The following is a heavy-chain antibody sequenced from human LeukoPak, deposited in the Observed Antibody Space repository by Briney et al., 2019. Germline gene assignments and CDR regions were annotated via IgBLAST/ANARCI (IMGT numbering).Heavy chain of an antibody. CDR2: INHRGST. CDR3: ARPMTQYWAYYLDV. D-gene: IGHD3-22*01. CDR1: GGSFSGYY. Sequence: SETLSLTCAVYGGSFSGYYWNWIRQPPGKGLEWIGEINHRGSTNYNPSLKSRVTILVDMSKNQVSLKVISVTAADTAVYYCARPMTQYWAYYLDVWGKGTTVTVSS. V-gene: IGHV4-34*01. J-gene: IGHJ6*03.